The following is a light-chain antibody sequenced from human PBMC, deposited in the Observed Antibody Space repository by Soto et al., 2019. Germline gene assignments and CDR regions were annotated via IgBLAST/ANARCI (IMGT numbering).Light chain of an antibody. J-gene: IGKJ5*01. V-gene: IGKV1-12*01. CDR3: QQANTFTFT. Sequence: DIQMTQSPSSVSASVGDRVTITCRASQDISTWLAWFQKKTGEDPKLLIFSASSLQSGVPSRFSGSGSGTDFTLSITKLQTEDFATYDCQQANTFTFTFGQGTRLEIK. CDR2: SAS. CDR1: QDISTW.